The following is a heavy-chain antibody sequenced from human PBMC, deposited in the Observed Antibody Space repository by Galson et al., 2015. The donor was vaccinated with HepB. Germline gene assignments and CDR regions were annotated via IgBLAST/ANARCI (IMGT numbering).Heavy chain of an antibody. J-gene: IGHJ2*01. CDR1: GFTFSSYA. CDR2: ISGSGGST. Sequence: SLRLSCAASGFTFSSYAMSWVRQAPGKGLEWVSAISGSGGSTYYADSVKGRFTISRDNSKNTLYLQMNSLRAEDTAVYYCAAFLGGGDIQLPPRVWYFDLWGRGTLVTVSS. V-gene: IGHV3-23*01. CDR3: AAFLGGGDIQLPPRVWYFDL. D-gene: IGHD5-18*01.